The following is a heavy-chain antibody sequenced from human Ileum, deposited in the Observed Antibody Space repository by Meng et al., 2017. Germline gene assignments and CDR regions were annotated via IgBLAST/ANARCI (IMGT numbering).Heavy chain of an antibody. V-gene: IGHV1-18*01. Sequence: ASVKVSCKASGYTFTSYGISWVRQAPGQGLEWMGWISAYNGNTNYAQKLQGRVTMTTDTSTSTAYMELRSLRSDDTAVYYCARDHSRYCSGGSCYVVPTGIWGQGTMVTVSS. J-gene: IGHJ3*02. CDR3: ARDHSRYCSGGSCYVVPTGI. CDR1: GYTFTSYG. CDR2: ISAYNGNT. D-gene: IGHD2-15*01.